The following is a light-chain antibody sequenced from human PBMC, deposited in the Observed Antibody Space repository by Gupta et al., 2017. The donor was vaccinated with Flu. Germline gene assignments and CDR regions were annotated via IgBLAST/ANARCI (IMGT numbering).Light chain of an antibody. CDR2: EVS. CDR3: SSYTTSYTFV. Sequence: QSALTQPPSVSGCPGQSVTISCTGTGSDVGTYNRVSWYRQPPGTAPKLIIYEVSNRPSGVPDRFSGSKSGNTASLTISGLQGEDEADYYCSSYTTSYTFVFGTGTKVTVL. J-gene: IGLJ1*01. CDR1: GSDVGTYNR. V-gene: IGLV2-18*02.